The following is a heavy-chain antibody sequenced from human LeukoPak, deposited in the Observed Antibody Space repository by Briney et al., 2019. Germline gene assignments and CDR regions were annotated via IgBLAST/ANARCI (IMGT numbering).Heavy chain of an antibody. CDR1: GFTFSSYA. D-gene: IGHD5-12*01. J-gene: IGHJ6*03. CDR3: ARAPPSGYDLYYFYYMDV. CDR2: ISGGGST. V-gene: IGHV3-23*01. Sequence: PGGSLRLSCAASGFTFSSYAMSWVRQAPGRGLEWVSGISGGGSTYYADSVKGRFTISRDNSKNTLYLQMNSLRAEDMAVYYCARAPPSGYDLYYFYYMDVWGKGTTVSVSS.